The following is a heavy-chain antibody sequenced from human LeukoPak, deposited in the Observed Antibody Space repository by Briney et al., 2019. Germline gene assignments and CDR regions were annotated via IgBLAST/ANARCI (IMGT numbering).Heavy chain of an antibody. CDR3: ARGIAAEFDY. D-gene: IGHD6-13*01. CDR2: IYYSGST. V-gene: IGHV4-39*07. Sequence: SETLSLTCTVSGGSISSSSYYWGWIRQPPGKGLEWIGSIYYSGSTYYNPSLKSRVTISVDTSKNQFSLKLSSVTAADTAVYYCARGIAAEFDYWGQGTLVTVSS. J-gene: IGHJ4*02. CDR1: GGSISSSSYY.